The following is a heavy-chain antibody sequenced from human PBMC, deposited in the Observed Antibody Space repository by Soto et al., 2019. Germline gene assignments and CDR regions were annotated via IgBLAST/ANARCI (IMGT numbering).Heavy chain of an antibody. D-gene: IGHD6-13*01. CDR2: IYYSGST. J-gene: IGHJ4*02. CDR3: ARVSSSWSYYFDY. V-gene: IGHV4-31*03. Sequence: SETLSLTCTVSGGSISSGGYYWSWIRQHPGKGLEWIGYIYYSGSTYYNPSLKSRVTISVDTSKNQFSLKLSSVTAADTAVYYCARVSSSWSYYFDYWGQGTLVTVSS. CDR1: GGSISSGGYY.